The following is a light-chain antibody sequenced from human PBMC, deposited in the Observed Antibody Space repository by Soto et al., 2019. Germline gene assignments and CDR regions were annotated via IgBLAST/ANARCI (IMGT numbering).Light chain of an antibody. CDR1: HVISTY. V-gene: IGKV1-9*01. J-gene: IGKJ1*01. CDR2: AAY. CDR3: HQLNSYPRT. Sequence: DIQLTQSPSFLSASVVERVTITCRASHVISTYLAWYQQKPGEAPRLLIYAAYTLQNGVPSRFSGSGSGTEFTLTISSLQPEDFATYYCHQLNSYPRTFGQGTKVEIK.